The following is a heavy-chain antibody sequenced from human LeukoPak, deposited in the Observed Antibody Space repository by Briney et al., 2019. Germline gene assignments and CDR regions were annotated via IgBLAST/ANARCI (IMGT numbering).Heavy chain of an antibody. J-gene: IGHJ4*02. D-gene: IGHD1-26*01. Sequence: SETLSLTCTVSGGTISIYYWNWIRQPAGKGLEWIGRIYNTGSTNYNPSLKSRVTMSVDTSNNRLSLNLSPVTAADTAVYYCARDGGGTGRPFDFWGQGTLVTVSS. CDR2: IYNTGST. CDR3: ARDGGGTGRPFDF. V-gene: IGHV4-4*07. CDR1: GGTISIYY.